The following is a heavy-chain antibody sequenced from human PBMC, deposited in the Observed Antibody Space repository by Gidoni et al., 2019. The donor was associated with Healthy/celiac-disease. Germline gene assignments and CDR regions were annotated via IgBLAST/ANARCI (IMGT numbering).Heavy chain of an antibody. J-gene: IGHJ4*02. V-gene: IGHV3-33*01. D-gene: IGHD3-10*01. CDR3: ARDRGERYFDY. CDR1: GFTFRNYG. CDR2: IWYDGSKK. Sequence: QVQLVESGGGVVQPGRSLSLSCAASGFTFRNYGMHWVRQAPGKGLEWVAVIWYDGSKKYYVDSVKGRFTISRDNSKNTLDLQMSSLRAEDTAVYYCARDRGERYFDYWGQGTLVTVSS.